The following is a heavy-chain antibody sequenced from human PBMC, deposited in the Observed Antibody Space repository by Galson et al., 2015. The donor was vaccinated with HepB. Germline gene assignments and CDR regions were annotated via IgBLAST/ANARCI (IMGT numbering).Heavy chain of an antibody. CDR2: INPSGGST. V-gene: IGHV1-46*01. CDR1: GYTFTSYY. J-gene: IGHJ6*02. Sequence: SVKVSCKASGYTFTSYYMHWVRQAPGQGLEWMGIINPSGGSTSYAQKFQGRVTMTRDTSTSTVYMELSSLRSEDTAVYYCARSGDTAMVVMYYGMDVWGQGTTVTVSS. CDR3: ARSGDTAMVVMYYGMDV. D-gene: IGHD5-18*01.